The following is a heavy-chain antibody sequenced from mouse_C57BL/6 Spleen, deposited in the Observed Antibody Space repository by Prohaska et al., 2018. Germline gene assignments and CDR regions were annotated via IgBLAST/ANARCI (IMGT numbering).Heavy chain of an antibody. CDR3: ARHEEPAMDY. V-gene: IGHV1-62-2*01. J-gene: IGHJ4*01. Sequence: VKQRSGQGLEWIGWFYPGSGSIKYNEKFKDKATLTADKSSSTVYMELSRLTSEDSAVYFCARHEEPAMDYWGQGTSVTVSS. CDR2: FYPGSGSI.